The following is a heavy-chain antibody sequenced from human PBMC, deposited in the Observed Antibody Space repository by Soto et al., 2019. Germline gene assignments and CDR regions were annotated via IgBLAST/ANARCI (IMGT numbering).Heavy chain of an antibody. J-gene: IGHJ5*02. D-gene: IGHD6-13*01. CDR2: INAGNGNT. Sequence: ASVKVSCKASGYTFTSYAMHWVLQAPGQRLEWMGWINAGNGNTKYSQKFQGRVTITRDTSASTAYMELSSLRSEDTAVYYCARELVGPIAAAGTWGQGTLVTVSS. CDR1: GYTFTSYA. V-gene: IGHV1-3*01. CDR3: ARELVGPIAAAGT.